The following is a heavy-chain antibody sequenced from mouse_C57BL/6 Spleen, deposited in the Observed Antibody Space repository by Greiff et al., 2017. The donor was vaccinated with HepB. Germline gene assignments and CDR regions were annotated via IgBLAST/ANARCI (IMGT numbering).Heavy chain of an antibody. CDR3: TRDYYGGGGFAY. CDR1: GFTFSSYA. CDR2: ISSGGDYI. V-gene: IGHV5-9-1*02. J-gene: IGHJ3*01. Sequence: EVKLMESGEGLVKPGGSLKLSCAASGFTFSSYAMSWVRQTPEKRLEWVAYISSGGDYIYYADTVKGRFTISRDNARNTLYLQMSSLKSEDTAMYYCTRDYYGGGGFAYWGQGTLVTVSA. D-gene: IGHD1-1*01.